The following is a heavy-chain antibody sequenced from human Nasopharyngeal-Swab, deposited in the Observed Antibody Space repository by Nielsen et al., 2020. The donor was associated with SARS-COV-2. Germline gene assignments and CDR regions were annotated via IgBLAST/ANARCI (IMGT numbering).Heavy chain of an antibody. V-gene: IGHV3-74*01. CDR1: GFTFSSYW. Sequence: GESLKISCAASGFTFSSYWMHWVRQAPGKGLVWVSRINSGGSSTSYADSVKGRFTISRDNAKNTLYLQMNSLRAEDTAVYYCARDKVVVVPAAIYYYGMDVWGQGTTVTVSS. CDR3: ARDKVVVVPAAIYYYGMDV. D-gene: IGHD2-2*01. CDR2: INSGGSST. J-gene: IGHJ6*02.